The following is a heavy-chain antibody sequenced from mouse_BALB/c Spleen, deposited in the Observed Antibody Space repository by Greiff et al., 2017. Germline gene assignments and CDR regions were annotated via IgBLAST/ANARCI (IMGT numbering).Heavy chain of an antibody. J-gene: IGHJ3*01. CDR1: GYSITSGYY. CDR3: ARDPRTTVVATRAWFAY. V-gene: IGHV3-6*02. CDR2: ISYDGSN. Sequence: DVKLVESGPGLVKPSQSLSLTCSVTGYSITSGYYWNWIRQFPGNKLEWMGYISYDGSNNYNPSLKNRISITRDTSKNQFFLKLNSVTTEDTATYYCARDPRTTVVATRAWFAYWGQGTLVTVSA. D-gene: IGHD1-1*01.